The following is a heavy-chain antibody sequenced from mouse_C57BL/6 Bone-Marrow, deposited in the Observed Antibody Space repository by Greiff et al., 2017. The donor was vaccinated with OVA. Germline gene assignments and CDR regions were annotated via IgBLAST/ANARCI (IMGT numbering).Heavy chain of an antibody. J-gene: IGHJ1*03. V-gene: IGHV3-1*01. Sequence: EVQLVESGPGMVKPSQSLSLTCTVTGYSITSGYDWHWIRHFPGNKLEWMGYISYSGSTNYNPSLKSRISITHDTSKNHFFLKLNSVTTEDTATYYCARAPFTTVVARGYFDVWGTGTTVTVSS. CDR3: ARAPFTTVVARGYFDV. CDR1: GYSITSGYD. D-gene: IGHD1-1*01. CDR2: ISYSGST.